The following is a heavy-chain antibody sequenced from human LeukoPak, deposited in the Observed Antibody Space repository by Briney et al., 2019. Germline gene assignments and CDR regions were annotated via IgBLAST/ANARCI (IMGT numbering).Heavy chain of an antibody. D-gene: IGHD3/OR15-3a*01. Sequence: GGSLRLSCAASGFPFSSHGMSWVRQALVKGPEWVSSISSGSDYTFYADSVRGRFTIFRDNSKNTMYLQMNSLRVGDTAVYYCAKIGVIGHWYYDLWGRGTLVTVSS. CDR3: AKIGVIGHWYYDL. CDR2: ISSGSDYT. CDR1: GFPFSSHG. V-gene: IGHV3-23*01. J-gene: IGHJ2*01.